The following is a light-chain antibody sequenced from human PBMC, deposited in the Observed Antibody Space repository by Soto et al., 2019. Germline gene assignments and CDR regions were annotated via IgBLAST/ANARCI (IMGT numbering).Light chain of an antibody. Sequence: EIVLTQSPATLSLSPGERANLSCRASQSVSSYXXXXXXXXXXXXXLLIYDASNRATGIPARFSGSGSGTDFTLTISSLEPEDFAVYYCQQRSNWPRTFGQGTKVDIK. CDR3: QQRSNWPRT. CDR1: QSVSSY. V-gene: IGKV3-11*01. CDR2: DAS. J-gene: IGKJ1*01.